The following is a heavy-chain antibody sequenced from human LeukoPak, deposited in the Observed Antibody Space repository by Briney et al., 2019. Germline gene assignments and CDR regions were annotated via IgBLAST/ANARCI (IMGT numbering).Heavy chain of an antibody. V-gene: IGHV3-74*01. J-gene: IGHJ6*02. Sequence: GGSLRLSCAASGFTFSSYWMHWVRQAPGKGLVWVSRINSDGSSTSYADSVKGRFTISRDNSKNTLYLQMNSLRAEDTAVYYCAKGRDWNYGNGMDVWGQGTTVTVSS. D-gene: IGHD1-7*01. CDR2: INSDGSST. CDR3: AKGRDWNYGNGMDV. CDR1: GFTFSSYW.